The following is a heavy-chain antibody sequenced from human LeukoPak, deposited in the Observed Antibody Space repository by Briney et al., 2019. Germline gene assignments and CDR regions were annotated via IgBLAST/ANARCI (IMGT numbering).Heavy chain of an antibody. CDR3: AGWWPRGHFDY. J-gene: IGHJ4*02. D-gene: IGHD2-15*01. CDR2: IYSGGNT. Sequence: GGSLRLSCAASGFTVSSNYMSWVRQAPGKGLEWVSVIYSGGNTNKEASVKGGFIIMCENTENNLFLLMNSIRAEDTAVYYCAGWWPRGHFDYWGQGTLVTVSS. CDR1: GFTVSSNY. V-gene: IGHV3-53*01.